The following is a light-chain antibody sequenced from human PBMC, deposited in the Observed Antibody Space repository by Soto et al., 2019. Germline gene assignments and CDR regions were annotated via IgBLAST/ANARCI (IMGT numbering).Light chain of an antibody. CDR2: GAS. CDR3: KQYNNWHPIT. J-gene: IGKJ5*01. Sequence: EIWLTQSPATLSLSPGERATLSCRASQSVSSNLAWYQQKPGQAPRLVIYGASTRATGIPARFSGSGSGTELTLTISSLKSEDFAVYYCKQYNNWHPITFGQGTRLEIK. V-gene: IGKV3-15*01. CDR1: QSVSSN.